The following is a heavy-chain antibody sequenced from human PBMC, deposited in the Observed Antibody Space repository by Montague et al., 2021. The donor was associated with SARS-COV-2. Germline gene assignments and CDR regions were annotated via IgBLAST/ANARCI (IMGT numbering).Heavy chain of an antibody. V-gene: IGHV4-61*02. Sequence: TLSLTCTVSGGSISSGSYYWSWIRQPAGKGLEWIGRIYTSGSTNYNPSRKSRVTISVDTSKNQFSLKLSSVTAADTAVYYCARADFWSGYLYFGYWGQGTLVTVSS. CDR2: IYTSGST. CDR3: ARADFWSGYLYFGY. J-gene: IGHJ4*02. D-gene: IGHD3-3*01. CDR1: GGSISSGSYY.